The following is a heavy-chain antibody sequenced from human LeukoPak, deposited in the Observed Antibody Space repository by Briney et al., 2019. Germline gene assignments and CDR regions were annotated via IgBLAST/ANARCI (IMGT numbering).Heavy chain of an antibody. D-gene: IGHD6-13*01. CDR2: IKQDGSEK. Sequence: AGGSPRLSCAASGFTFNSYAMSWVRQAPGKGLEWVANIKQDGSEKYYVDSVKGRFTISRDNAKNSLYLQMNSLRAEDTAVYYCAGESIAAAGTPPFDYWGQGTLVTVSS. V-gene: IGHV3-7*04. J-gene: IGHJ4*02. CDR1: GFTFNSYA. CDR3: AGESIAAAGTPPFDY.